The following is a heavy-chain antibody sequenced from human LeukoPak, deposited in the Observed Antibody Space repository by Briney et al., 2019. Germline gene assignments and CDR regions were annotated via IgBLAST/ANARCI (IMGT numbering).Heavy chain of an antibody. CDR1: GGSISSYY. D-gene: IGHD6-13*01. CDR2: IYYSGST. CDR3: AREYSSSWYVGWFDP. Sequence: SETLSLTCTVSGGSISSYYWSWIRQPPGKGLEWIGYIYYSGSTNCNPSLKSRVTISVDTSKNQFSLKLSSVTAADTAVYYCAREYSSSWYVGWFDPWGQGTLVTVSS. V-gene: IGHV4-59*01. J-gene: IGHJ5*02.